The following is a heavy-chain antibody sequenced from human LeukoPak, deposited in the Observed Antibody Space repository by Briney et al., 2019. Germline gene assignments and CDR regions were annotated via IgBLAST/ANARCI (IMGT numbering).Heavy chain of an antibody. D-gene: IGHD1-26*01. V-gene: IGHV4-38-2*01. CDR2: IYHSGST. CDR1: GYSISSGYY. J-gene: IGHJ4*02. Sequence: PSETLSLTCAVSGYSISSGYYWGWIRQPPGKGLEWIGSIYHSGSTYYNPSLKSRVTISVDTSKNQFSLQLSSVTAADTAVYYCARAVGATMAFDYWGQGTLVTVSS. CDR3: ARAVGATMAFDY.